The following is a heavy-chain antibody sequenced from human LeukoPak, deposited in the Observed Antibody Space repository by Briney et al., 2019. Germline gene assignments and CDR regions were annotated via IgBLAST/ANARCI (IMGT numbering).Heavy chain of an antibody. J-gene: IGHJ4*02. D-gene: IGHD2-2*01. CDR3: AKDYFFGHCSSTSCYPELDY. CDR2: IRGSGDST. CDR1: GFIFSTYG. V-gene: IGHV3-23*01. Sequence: GGSLRLSCAASGFIFSTYGMSWVRQAPGKGLEWVSAIRGSGDSTYYADSVKGRFTISRDNSKNTLYLQMNSLRDEDTAVYYCAKDYFFGHCSSTSCYPELDYWGQGTLVTVSS.